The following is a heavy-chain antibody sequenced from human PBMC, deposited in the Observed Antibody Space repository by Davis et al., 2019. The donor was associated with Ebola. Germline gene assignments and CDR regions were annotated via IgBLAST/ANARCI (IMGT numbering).Heavy chain of an antibody. CDR1: GYSFSNYA. D-gene: IGHD3-10*01. CDR2: INTNTGNP. J-gene: IGHJ4*02. Sequence: AASVKVSCKASGYSFSNYAMNWVRQAPGQGLEWMGWINTNTGNPTYAQDFTGRFVFSLDTSVTTAYLQISSLKAEDTAVYFCARGQQINMVRGAIPPGDYWGQGTLVTVSS. V-gene: IGHV7-4-1*02. CDR3: ARGQQINMVRGAIPPGDY.